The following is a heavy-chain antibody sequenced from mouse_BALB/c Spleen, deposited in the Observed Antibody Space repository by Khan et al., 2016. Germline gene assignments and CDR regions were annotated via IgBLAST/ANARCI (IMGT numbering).Heavy chain of an antibody. CDR2: IRNKANGYTT. CDR1: GFTFTDYY. CDR3: ARVDGSRAYAMDY. J-gene: IGHJ4*01. D-gene: IGHD1-1*01. Sequence: EVELVESGGGLVQPGGSLRLSCATSGFTFTDYYMSWVRQPPGKALEWLGFIRNKANGYTTEYSASVKGRFTISRDNSQSSLYLQMHTRRAEDSATYYGARVDGSRAYAMDYWWQATSVTVSS. V-gene: IGHV7-3*02.